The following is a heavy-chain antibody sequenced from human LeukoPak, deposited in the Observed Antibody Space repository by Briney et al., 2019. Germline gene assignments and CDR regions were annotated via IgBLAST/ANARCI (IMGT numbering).Heavy chain of an antibody. D-gene: IGHD2-2*01. J-gene: IGHJ6*03. CDR1: GYSISSGYY. V-gene: IGHV4-38-2*02. CDR3: ARAAMYYYYYMDV. Sequence: PSETLSLTCTVTGYSISSGYYWGWIRQPPGKGLEWIGTISRSGNTYYNPSLKSRLTISVDTSKNQFSLKLSSVTAADTAVYYCARAAMYYYYYMDVWGKGTTVTVSS. CDR2: ISRSGNT.